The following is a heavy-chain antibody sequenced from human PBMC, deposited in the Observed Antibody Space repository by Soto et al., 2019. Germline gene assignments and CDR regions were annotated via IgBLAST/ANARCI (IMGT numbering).Heavy chain of an antibody. D-gene: IGHD1-26*01. CDR1: GYTFTSYY. J-gene: IGHJ6*01. V-gene: IGHV1-46*01. CDR3: ARDPGSGSYYYYGMDV. Sequence: ASVKVSCKASGYTFTSYYMHWVRQAPGQGLEWMGIINPSGGSTSYAQKFQGRVTMNRDTSTSTVYMELSSLRSEDTAVYYCARDPGSGSYYYYGMDVWGQGTTVTVST. CDR2: INPSGGST.